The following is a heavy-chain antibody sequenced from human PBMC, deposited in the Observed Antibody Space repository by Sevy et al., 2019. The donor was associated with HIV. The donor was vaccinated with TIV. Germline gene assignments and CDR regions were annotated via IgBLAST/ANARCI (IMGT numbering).Heavy chain of an antibody. V-gene: IGHV3-21*06. CDR2: ISSSSSYI. D-gene: IGHD1-20*01. CDR3: AREVVTGTYDAFDI. CDR1: GFTFSSYS. J-gene: IGHJ3*02. Sequence: GGSLRLSCAASGFTFSSYSMSWVRQAPGKGLEWVSSISSSSSYIYYAESVKGRFTITRDKAKNSLYLQMNSLRAEDTAVYYCAREVVTGTYDAFDIWGQGTMVTVSS.